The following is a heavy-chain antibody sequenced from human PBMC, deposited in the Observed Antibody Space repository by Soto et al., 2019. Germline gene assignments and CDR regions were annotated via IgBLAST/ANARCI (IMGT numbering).Heavy chain of an antibody. CDR2: LYTVGIA. CDR3: ARAPPLEWELRPDACDV. CDR1: GTTVSNNY. V-gene: IGHV3-66*01. J-gene: IGHJ3*01. Sequence: EVQLVESGGGLVQPGGSLRLSCVASGTTVSNNYMSWVRQAPGKGLEWVSDLYTVGIAYYADSVKGRFTISKDNSKNTLYLQMNRVRAEDTAVYYCARAPPLEWELRPDACDVWGQGTMVTVSS. D-gene: IGHD1-26*01.